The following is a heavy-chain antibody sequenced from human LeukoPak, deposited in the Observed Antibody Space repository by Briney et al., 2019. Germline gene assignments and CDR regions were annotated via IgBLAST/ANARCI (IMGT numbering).Heavy chain of an antibody. CDR1: GGSISSSSYY. CDR2: IYYSGST. CDR3: ARPPGPYDAFDI. V-gene: IGHV4-39*01. Sequence: SETLSLTCTVSGGSISSSSYYWGWIRQPPGKGLEWIGSIYYSGSTYYNPSLKSRVTISVDTSKNQFSLKLRSVTAADTAVYYCARPPGPYDAFDIWGQGTMVTVSS. J-gene: IGHJ3*02.